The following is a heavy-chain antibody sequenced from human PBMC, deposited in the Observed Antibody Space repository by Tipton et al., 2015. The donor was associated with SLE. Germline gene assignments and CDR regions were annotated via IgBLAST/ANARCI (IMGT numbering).Heavy chain of an antibody. CDR1: GYTFTSYY. Sequence: VQLVQSGAEVKKPGASVKASCKTSGYTFTSYYMHWVRQAPGQGLEWVGIINPSGGSTSYAQKFQGRVTMTRDTSTSTVYMELSSLRSEDTAVYYCARSLIAVAGTGVYYYGMDVWGQGTTVTVSS. V-gene: IGHV1-46*01. J-gene: IGHJ6*02. D-gene: IGHD6-19*01. CDR3: ARSLIAVAGTGVYYYGMDV. CDR2: INPSGGST.